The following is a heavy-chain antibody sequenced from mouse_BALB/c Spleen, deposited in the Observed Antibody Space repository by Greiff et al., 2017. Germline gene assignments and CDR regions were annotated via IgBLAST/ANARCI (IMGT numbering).Heavy chain of an antibody. CDR1: GFTFSSFG. V-gene: IGHV5-17*02. Sequence: DVQLQESGGGLVQPGGSRKLSCAASGFTFSSFGMHWVRQAPAKGLEWVAYISSGSSTIYYADTVKGRFTISRDNPKNTLFLQMTSLRSEDTAMYYCARNWDWYFDVWGAGTTVTVSS. D-gene: IGHD4-1*01. CDR2: ISSGSSTI. J-gene: IGHJ1*01. CDR3: ARNWDWYFDV.